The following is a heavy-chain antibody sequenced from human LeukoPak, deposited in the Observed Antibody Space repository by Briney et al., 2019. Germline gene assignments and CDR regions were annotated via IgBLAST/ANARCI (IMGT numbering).Heavy chain of an antibody. Sequence: GRSLRLSCAASGFTFSSYGMHWVRQAPGKGLEWVAVIWYDGSNKYYADSVKGRFTISRDNSKNTLYLQMNSLRAEDTAVYYCARVAPAASSEVHYWGRGTLVTVSS. V-gene: IGHV3-33*01. D-gene: IGHD2-2*01. CDR1: GFTFSSYG. J-gene: IGHJ4*02. CDR3: ARVAPAASSEVHY. CDR2: IWYDGSNK.